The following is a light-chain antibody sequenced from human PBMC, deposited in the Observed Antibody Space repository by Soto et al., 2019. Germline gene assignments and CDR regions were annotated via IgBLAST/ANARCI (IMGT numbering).Light chain of an antibody. Sequence: IQLTQSPSTLSASLGVRVTITCRASQSISSYLAWYQQKPGKAPKLLIYTASSLQSGVPSRFSGSGSGTDFTLTISSLQPDDFATYYCQQYNSYPWTFGQGTEVDI. V-gene: IGKV1-5*03. CDR3: QQYNSYPWT. CDR1: QSISSY. CDR2: TAS. J-gene: IGKJ1*01.